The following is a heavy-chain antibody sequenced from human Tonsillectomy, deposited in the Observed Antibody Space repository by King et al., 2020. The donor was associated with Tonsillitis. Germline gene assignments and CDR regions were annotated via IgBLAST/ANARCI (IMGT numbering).Heavy chain of an antibody. D-gene: IGHD3-10*01. V-gene: IGHV3-30*01. Sequence: VQLVESGGAVVQPGRSLRLSCAASGFTFSSYAMHWVRQAPGKGLEWVAIIPYDGSYEYYADSVKGRFTISRDNSKNTLNLQMNSLTSEDTAVYYCARGDGRGSFLTDHWGQGTLVTVSS. J-gene: IGHJ4*02. CDR2: IPYDGSYE. CDR3: ARGDGRGSFLTDH. CDR1: GFTFSSYA.